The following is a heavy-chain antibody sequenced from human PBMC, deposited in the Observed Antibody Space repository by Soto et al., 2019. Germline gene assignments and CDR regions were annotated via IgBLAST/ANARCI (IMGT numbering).Heavy chain of an antibody. J-gene: IGHJ4*02. CDR3: GRGSGPRGRPY. D-gene: IGHD6-25*01. V-gene: IGHV3-74*01. Sequence: PGGSLRLSCAVSGFIFNNYWMHWVRQAPRKGLVWVARINGDGTTTYVDSVKGRFTISRDNAKNMVYLQMNSLRAEDTAMYYCGRGSGPRGRPYWGQGISVTVSS. CDR1: GFIFNNYW. CDR2: INGDGTT.